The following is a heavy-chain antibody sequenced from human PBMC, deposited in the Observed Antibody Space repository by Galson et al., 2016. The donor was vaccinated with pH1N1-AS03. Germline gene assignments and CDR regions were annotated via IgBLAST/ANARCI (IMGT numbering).Heavy chain of an antibody. D-gene: IGHD3-10*01. Sequence: SVKVSCKASGYIFNSYGIAWVRQAPGQGLEWMGWIRVYTGKTNYAEKFQERVPMARQISTTTAYLELRSLRSDETAVYYCARGGDHASYWGQGTLVTVSS. V-gene: IGHV1-18*01. CDR1: GYIFNSYG. CDR2: IRVYTGKT. CDR3: ARGGDHASY. J-gene: IGHJ4*02.